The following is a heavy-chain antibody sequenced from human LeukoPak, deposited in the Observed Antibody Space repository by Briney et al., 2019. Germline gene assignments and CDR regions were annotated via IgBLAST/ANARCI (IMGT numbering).Heavy chain of an antibody. J-gene: IGHJ4*02. V-gene: IGHV1-69*05. Sequence: ASVKVSCTASGGTFSSYAISWVRQAPGQGLEWMGGIIPIFGTANYAQKFQGRVTITTDESTSTAYMELSSLRSEDTAVYYCASPELGYCSSTSCARDRTFDYWGQGTLVTVSS. D-gene: IGHD2-2*01. CDR2: IIPIFGTA. CDR3: ASPELGYCSSTSCARDRTFDY. CDR1: GGTFSSYA.